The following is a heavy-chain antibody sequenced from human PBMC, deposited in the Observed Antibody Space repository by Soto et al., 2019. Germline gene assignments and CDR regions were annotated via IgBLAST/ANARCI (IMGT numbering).Heavy chain of an antibody. V-gene: IGHV1-3*01. Sequence: ASVKLSCKAPGYTFATYAIQWVRQAPGEGLEWMGWINPATGNTEYSEKFQDRVTLTRDTSATTAYMELRGLRFEYTAVYYCARFSIAEAGIVYYYYYRDVWGNGPPVTAS. D-gene: IGHD6-13*01. J-gene: IGHJ6*03. CDR3: ARFSIAEAGIVYYYYYRDV. CDR2: INPATGNT. CDR1: GYTFATYA.